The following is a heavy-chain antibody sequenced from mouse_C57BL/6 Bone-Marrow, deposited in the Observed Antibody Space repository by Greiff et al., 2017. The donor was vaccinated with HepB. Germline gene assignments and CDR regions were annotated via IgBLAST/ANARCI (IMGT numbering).Heavy chain of an antibody. CDR2: IDPSDSYT. J-gene: IGHJ4*01. D-gene: IGHD1-1*02. CDR3: ARDGDYAMDY. CDR1: GYTFTSYW. Sequence: VQLQQPGAELVRPGTSVKLSCKASGYTFTSYWMHWVKQRPGQGLEWIGVIDPSDSYTNYNQKFKGKATLTVDTSSSTAYMQLSSLTSEDSAVCYCARDGDYAMDYWGQGTSVTVSS. V-gene: IGHV1-59*01.